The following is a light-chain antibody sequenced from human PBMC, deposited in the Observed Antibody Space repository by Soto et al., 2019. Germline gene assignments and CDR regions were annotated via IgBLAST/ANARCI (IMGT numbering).Light chain of an antibody. CDR3: QQYNSYSWT. CDR1: QSISSW. CDR2: DAS. Sequence: DIHMTQSPPPLSASVGDRVTITCRASQSISSWLAWYQQKPGKAPKLLSYDASSLESGVPSRFSGSGSGTEFTLTISSLQPDDFATYYCQQYNSYSWTFGQGTKVDIK. V-gene: IGKV1-5*01. J-gene: IGKJ1*01.